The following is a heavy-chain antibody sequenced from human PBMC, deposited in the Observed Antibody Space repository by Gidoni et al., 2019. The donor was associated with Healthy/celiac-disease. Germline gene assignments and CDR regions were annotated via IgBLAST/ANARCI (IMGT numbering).Heavy chain of an antibody. CDR1: GGTFSSYA. V-gene: IGHV1-69*06. D-gene: IGHD3-10*01. CDR2: IIPIFGTA. CDR3: AREGYYGSGPSGA. Sequence: QVQLVQSGAAVKKPGSSVKVSCKASGGTFSSYAISWVRKAPGQGLEWMGGIIPIFGTANSAQKFQGRVTITADKSTSTAYMELSSLRSEDTAVYYCAREGYYGSGPSGAWGQGTLVTVSS. J-gene: IGHJ5*02.